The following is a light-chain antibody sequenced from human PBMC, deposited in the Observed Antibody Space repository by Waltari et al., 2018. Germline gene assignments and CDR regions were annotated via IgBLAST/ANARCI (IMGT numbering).Light chain of an antibody. CDR1: SSDVGGYDY. CDR2: DVT. V-gene: IGLV2-11*01. J-gene: IGLJ2*01. Sequence: QSALTQPRSVSGSPGQSVTISCTGTSSDVGGYDYVSWYQHHPGKAPTLMICDVTKWPSGVPDRFSGSKSGNTASLTISGLQAEDEADYYCCSYAGSYTQVVFGGGTKLTVL. CDR3: CSYAGSYTQVV.